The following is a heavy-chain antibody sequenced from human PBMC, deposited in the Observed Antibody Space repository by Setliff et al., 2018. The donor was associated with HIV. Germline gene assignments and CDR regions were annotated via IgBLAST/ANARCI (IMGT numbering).Heavy chain of an antibody. D-gene: IGHD3-9*01. CDR2: INHSGST. Sequence: SSETLSLTCAVYGGSFSGYYWSWIRQPPGKGLEWIGEINHSGSTNYNPSLKSRVTISVDTSKNQLSLRVNSVTAADTAVYYCARGGYYDILTGYSNAFDYWGQGTLVTVSS. V-gene: IGHV4-34*01. J-gene: IGHJ4*02. CDR3: ARGGYYDILTGYSNAFDY. CDR1: GGSFSGYY.